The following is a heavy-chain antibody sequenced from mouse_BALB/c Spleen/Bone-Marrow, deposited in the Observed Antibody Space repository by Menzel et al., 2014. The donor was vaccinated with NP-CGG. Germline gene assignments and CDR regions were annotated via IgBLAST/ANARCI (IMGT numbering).Heavy chain of an antibody. CDR3: TYGTPFDY. D-gene: IGHD2-1*01. CDR1: GYTFTSYW. V-gene: IGHV1-87*01. J-gene: IGHJ3*01. CDR2: IYPGDGDT. Sequence: QVQLQQSGAEVARPGTSVNLSCKASGYTFTSYWMQWVKQRPGQGLEWIGAIYPGDGDTRYTQKFKGKATLTADKSSSTAYMHLSSLAAEDSAGYYCTYGTPFDYSGQGTLVTVSA.